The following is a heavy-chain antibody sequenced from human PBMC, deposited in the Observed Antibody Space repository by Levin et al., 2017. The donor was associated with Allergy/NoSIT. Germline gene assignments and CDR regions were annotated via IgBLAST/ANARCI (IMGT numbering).Heavy chain of an antibody. D-gene: IGHD6-19*01. CDR2: INPSGGST. Sequence: PGGSLRLSCKASGYTLTTYYMHWVRQAPGQGLEWMGIINPSGGSTTYAQKFQGRVTMTGDTSTSTVYMELSSLTSDDTAVYYCARGDGYRSGWYWFDPWGQGTLVTVSS. CDR1: GYTLTTYY. J-gene: IGHJ5*02. V-gene: IGHV1-46*01. CDR3: ARGDGYRSGWYWFDP.